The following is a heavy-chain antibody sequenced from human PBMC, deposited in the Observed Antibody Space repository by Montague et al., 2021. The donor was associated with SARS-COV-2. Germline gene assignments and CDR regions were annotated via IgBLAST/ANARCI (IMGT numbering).Heavy chain of an antibody. CDR1: GGSISSYY. Sequence: SETLSLTCTVSGGSISSYYWSWIRQPAGKGLEWIWLIYTSGSTNYNSSHKSRVTMSLDTSKNQFSLKLRFVTAADTAAYYCAGGSFGMGAFDIWGQGTMVTISS. CDR2: IYTSGST. CDR3: AGGSFGMGAFDI. D-gene: IGHD3-3*01. V-gene: IGHV4-4*07. J-gene: IGHJ3*02.